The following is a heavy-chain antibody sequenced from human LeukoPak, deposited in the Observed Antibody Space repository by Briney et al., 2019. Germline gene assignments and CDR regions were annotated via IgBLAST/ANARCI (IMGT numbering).Heavy chain of an antibody. Sequence: GGSLRLSCAASGFTFSNYAMSWVRQAPGKGLEWVAAINNDGRSTYYADSVKGRFTISRDNSKNTLYLQMNSLRADDSAVYFCAKGREWLFSYFDFWGQGTQVTVSS. CDR2: INNDGRST. D-gene: IGHD3-10*01. CDR1: GFTFSNYA. CDR3: AKGREWLFSYFDF. V-gene: IGHV3-23*01. J-gene: IGHJ4*02.